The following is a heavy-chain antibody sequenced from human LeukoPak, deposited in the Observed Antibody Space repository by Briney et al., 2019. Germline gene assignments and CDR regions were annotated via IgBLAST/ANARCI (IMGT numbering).Heavy chain of an antibody. V-gene: IGHV1-58*02. CDR3: AAGRYYDISGYDAFDI. CDR2: IVVGSGNT. D-gene: IGHD3-22*01. CDR1: GFTFATSS. Sequence: SVKVSCKASGFTFATSSMQWVRLARGQRLEWIGWIVVGSGNTNYAQKFQERVTITRDMSTSTAYMELSSLRSEDTAVYYCAAGRYYDISGYDAFDIWGQGTMVTVSS. J-gene: IGHJ3*02.